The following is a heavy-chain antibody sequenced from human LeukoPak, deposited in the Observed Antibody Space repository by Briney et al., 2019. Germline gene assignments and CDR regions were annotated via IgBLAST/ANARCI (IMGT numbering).Heavy chain of an antibody. V-gene: IGHV3-23*01. CDR2: ISGSGGST. CDR1: GFIFSSYA. D-gene: IGHD3-10*01. Sequence: GGSLTLSCAASGFIFSSYAMSWVRQAPGKGLEWVSAISGSGGSTYYADSVKGRFTISRGNPKNTLYLQMNSLRAEDTAVYYCANFGDIMVRGVGDYWGQGTLVTVSS. J-gene: IGHJ4*02. CDR3: ANFGDIMVRGVGDY.